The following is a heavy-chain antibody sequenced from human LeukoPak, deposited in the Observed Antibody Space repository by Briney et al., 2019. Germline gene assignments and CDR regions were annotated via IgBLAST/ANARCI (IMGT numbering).Heavy chain of an antibody. D-gene: IGHD1-26*01. Sequence: GESLKISCQGSGYSFTNYWIGWVRQLPGKGLEWMGIIYPGDSDTRYSPSFQGQVTISADKSISTAYLQWSSLKASDTAMHYCARPSALGAPGWFDPWGQGTLVTVSS. J-gene: IGHJ5*02. CDR3: ARPSALGAPGWFDP. CDR2: IYPGDSDT. V-gene: IGHV5-51*01. CDR1: GYSFTNYW.